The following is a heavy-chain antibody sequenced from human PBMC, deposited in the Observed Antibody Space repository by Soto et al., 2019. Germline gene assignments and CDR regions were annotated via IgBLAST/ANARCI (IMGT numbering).Heavy chain of an antibody. Sequence: SETLSLTCTVSGGSISSYYWSWIRQPPGKGLEWIGYIYYSGSTNYNPSLKSRVTISVDTSKNQFSLKLSSVTAADTAMYYCARVMVDYGDYEVLPYYFDYWGQGTLVTVSS. V-gene: IGHV4-59*01. CDR2: IYYSGST. D-gene: IGHD4-17*01. J-gene: IGHJ4*02. CDR1: GGSISSYY. CDR3: ARVMVDYGDYEVLPYYFDY.